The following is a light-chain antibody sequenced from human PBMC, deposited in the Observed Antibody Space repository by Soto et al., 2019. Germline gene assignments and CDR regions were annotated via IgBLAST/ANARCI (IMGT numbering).Light chain of an antibody. CDR1: QGISNF. V-gene: IGKV1-27*01. J-gene: IGKJ1*01. Sequence: DIPMTKSPSSLSASVEARVTITCRASQGISNFLAWHQQKPGKVPKLMINAASTLQSGVPSRFSGSGSGTDFTLTITSLQPEDVATYYCQKYNSAPWTFGQGTKVEIK. CDR3: QKYNSAPWT. CDR2: AAS.